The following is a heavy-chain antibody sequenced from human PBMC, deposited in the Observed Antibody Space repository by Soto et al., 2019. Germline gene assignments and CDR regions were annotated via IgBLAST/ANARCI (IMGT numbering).Heavy chain of an antibody. Sequence: ASVKVSCKASGYAFTSYYMHWVRQAPGQGLEWMGIINPSGGSTSYAKKFQGRVTMTRDTSTSTVYMELRSPRSEDTAVYYCARGNGSGYDRPHYYYYGMDVWGQGTTVTVSS. CDR1: GYAFTSYY. J-gene: IGHJ6*02. CDR2: INPSGGST. D-gene: IGHD5-12*01. V-gene: IGHV1-46*01. CDR3: ARGNGSGYDRPHYYYYGMDV.